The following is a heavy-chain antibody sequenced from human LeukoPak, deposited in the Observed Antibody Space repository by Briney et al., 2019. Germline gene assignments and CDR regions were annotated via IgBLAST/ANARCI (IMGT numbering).Heavy chain of an antibody. V-gene: IGHV3-74*01. Sequence: GGSLRLSCAASGFTFSSYWMHWVRQAPGKGLVWVSRINSDESSTSYADSVKGRFTISRDNAKNTLYLQMNSLRAEDTAVYYCAREYSSGWSPNDYWGQGTLVTVSS. CDR1: GFTFSSYW. D-gene: IGHD6-19*01. CDR3: AREYSSGWSPNDY. CDR2: INSDESST. J-gene: IGHJ4*02.